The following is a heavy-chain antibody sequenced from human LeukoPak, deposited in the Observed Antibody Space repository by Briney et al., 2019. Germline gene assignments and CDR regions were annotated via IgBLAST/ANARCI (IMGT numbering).Heavy chain of an antibody. Sequence: SQTLSLTCTVFGGSVSSAGYYWSWVRQPPGEGLEWIGYIYHDGSTYYNPSLKSRVTLSVDRSKNQFSLKLSSVTAADTAVYYCARWADYWGQGTTVTVSS. V-gene: IGHV4-30-2*01. CDR3: ARWADY. J-gene: IGHJ4*03. CDR2: IYHDGST. CDR1: GGSVSSAGYY.